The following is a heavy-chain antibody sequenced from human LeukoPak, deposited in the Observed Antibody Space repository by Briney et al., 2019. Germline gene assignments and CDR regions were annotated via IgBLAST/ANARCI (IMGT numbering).Heavy chain of an antibody. CDR1: GYTFTSYW. D-gene: IGHD3-10*01. Sequence: GESLKISCKGSGYTFTSYWIGWVRQMPGTGLEWMGIIYPGDSDTRYSPSFQGQVTISADKSISTAYLQWSSLKASDTAMYYCARYGSVDEYGMDVWGQGTTVTVSS. J-gene: IGHJ6*02. V-gene: IGHV5-51*01. CDR3: ARYGSVDEYGMDV. CDR2: IYPGDSDT.